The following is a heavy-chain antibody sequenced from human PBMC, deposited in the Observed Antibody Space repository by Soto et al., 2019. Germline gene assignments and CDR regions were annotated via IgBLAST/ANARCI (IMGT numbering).Heavy chain of an antibody. J-gene: IGHJ6*02. CDR2: IIPIFGTA. Sequence: QVPLVQSGAEGKKPGSSVKVSCKASGGTFSSYAISWVRQAPGQGLEWMGGIIPIFGTANYAQKFQGRVTITADESTSTDYMELSRLRSEDTAVYYCARPVSAYAGYYYGMDVWGQGTTVTVSS. V-gene: IGHV1-69*01. CDR3: ARPVSAYAGYYYGMDV. D-gene: IGHD2-2*01. CDR1: GGTFSSYA.